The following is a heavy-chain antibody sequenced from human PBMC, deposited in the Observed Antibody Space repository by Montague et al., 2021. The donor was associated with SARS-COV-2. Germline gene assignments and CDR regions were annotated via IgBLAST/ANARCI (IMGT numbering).Heavy chain of an antibody. CDR1: GGSIGSRNHY. J-gene: IGHJ4*02. V-gene: IGHV4-39*01. CDR3: ARHARDRITMVRGVIIPRAF. CDR2: IYYNGST. Sequence: SETLSLTCTVSGGSIGSRNHYWVRIRQAPGKGLEWIVSIYYNGSTYYHSSLKSRVTISVDTSKIQLNLKLISMTAADTAVYYRARHARDRITMVRGVIIPRAFWGQGILVTVSS. D-gene: IGHD3-10*01.